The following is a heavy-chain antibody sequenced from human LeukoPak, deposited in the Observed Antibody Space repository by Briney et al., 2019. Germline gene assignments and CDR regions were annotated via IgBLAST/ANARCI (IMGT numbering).Heavy chain of an antibody. CDR3: ARYLSGSTEIDY. CDR2: INPNSGGT. CDR1: GYTFTGYY. Sequence: ASVKVSCKASGYTFTGYYMHWVRQAPGQGLEWMGWINPNSGGTNYAQKFQGRVTMTRDTSISTAYMELSRLRSDDAAVYYCARYLSGSTEIDYWGQGTLVTAS. J-gene: IGHJ4*02. D-gene: IGHD1-26*01. V-gene: IGHV1-2*02.